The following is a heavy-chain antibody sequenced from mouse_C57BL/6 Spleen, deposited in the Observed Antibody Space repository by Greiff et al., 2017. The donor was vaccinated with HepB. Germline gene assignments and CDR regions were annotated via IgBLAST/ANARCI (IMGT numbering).Heavy chain of an antibody. CDR1: GYSITSDY. CDR2: ISYSGST. D-gene: IGHD3-2*02. CDR3: ARLGSSGPLYYYAMDY. V-gene: IGHV3-8*01. Sequence: DVMLVESGPGLAKPSQTLSLTCSVTGYSITSDYWNWIRKFPGNKLEYMGYISYSGSTYYNPSLKSRISITRDTSKNQYYLQLNSVTTEDTATYYCARLGSSGPLYYYAMDYWGQGTSVTVSS. J-gene: IGHJ4*01.